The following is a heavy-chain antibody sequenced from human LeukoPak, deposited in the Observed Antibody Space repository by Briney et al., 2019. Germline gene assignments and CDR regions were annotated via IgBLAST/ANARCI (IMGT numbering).Heavy chain of an antibody. V-gene: IGHV4-34*01. CDR2: INHSGST. Sequence: SETLSLTCADYGGSFSGYYWSWIRQPPGKGLEWIGEINHSGSTNYNPSLKSRVTISVDTSKNQFSLKLSSVTAADTAVYYCARVFVVVPAAITHYYYYYGMDVWGQGTTVTVSS. CDR1: GGSFSGYY. J-gene: IGHJ6*02. D-gene: IGHD2-2*02. CDR3: ARVFVVVPAAITHYYYYYGMDV.